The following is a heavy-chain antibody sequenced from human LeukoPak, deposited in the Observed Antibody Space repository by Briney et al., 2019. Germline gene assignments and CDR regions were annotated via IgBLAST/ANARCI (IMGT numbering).Heavy chain of an antibody. CDR2: INTHNGNT. D-gene: IGHD3-22*01. V-gene: IGHV1-18*01. CDR1: GYTFSNFG. CDR3: ANSHSGSLRAPFDY. Sequence: ASVKFSCNASGYTFSNFGLIWVRQAPGQGLEWMGWINTHNGNTNYAQKFQDRVTMTRETSTPTAYLELRSLRSDDTAVYYCANSHSGSLRAPFDYWGQGTLVTVSS. J-gene: IGHJ4*02.